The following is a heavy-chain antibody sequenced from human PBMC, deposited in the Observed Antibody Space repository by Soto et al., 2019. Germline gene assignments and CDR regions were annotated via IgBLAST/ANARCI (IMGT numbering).Heavy chain of an antibody. CDR2: IYHSGST. CDR3: ARVLLVAGTDYFDY. CDR1: GGSISSSSW. D-gene: IGHD6-19*01. V-gene: IGHV4-4*02. J-gene: IGHJ4*02. Sequence: PSETLSLTCAVSGGSISSSSWWSWVRQPPGKGLEWIGEIYHSGSTNYNPSLKSRVTISVDKSKNQFSLKLSSVTAADTAVYYCARVLLVAGTDYFDYWGQGTLVTVSS.